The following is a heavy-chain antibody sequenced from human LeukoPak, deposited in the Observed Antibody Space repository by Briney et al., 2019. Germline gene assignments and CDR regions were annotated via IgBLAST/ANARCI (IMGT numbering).Heavy chain of an antibody. Sequence: ASVKVSCKASGYTFTGYYMHWVRQAPGQGLEWMGWINPNSGGTNYAQKFQGGVTMTRDTSISTAYMELSRLRSDDTAVYYCARDTEWPLNWFDPWGQGTLVTVSS. J-gene: IGHJ5*02. D-gene: IGHD3-3*01. V-gene: IGHV1-2*02. CDR2: INPNSGGT. CDR1: GYTFTGYY. CDR3: ARDTEWPLNWFDP.